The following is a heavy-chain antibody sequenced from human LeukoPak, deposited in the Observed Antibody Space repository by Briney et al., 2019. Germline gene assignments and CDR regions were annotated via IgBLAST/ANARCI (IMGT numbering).Heavy chain of an antibody. CDR2: IYYSGST. J-gene: IGHJ2*01. Sequence: NTSETLSLTCTVSGGSISSYYWSWIRQPPGKGLEWIGYIYYSGSTNYNPSLKSRVTISVDTSKNQFSLKLSSVTAADTAVYYCARDLGDGDYPDLWGRGTLVTVSS. CDR3: ARDLGDGDYPDL. V-gene: IGHV4-59*01. D-gene: IGHD4-17*01. CDR1: GGSISSYY.